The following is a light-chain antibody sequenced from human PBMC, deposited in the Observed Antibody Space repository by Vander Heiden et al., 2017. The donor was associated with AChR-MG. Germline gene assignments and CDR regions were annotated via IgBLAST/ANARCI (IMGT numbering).Light chain of an antibody. CDR1: TGAVTSGHD. CDR3: LLSKSGARPV. J-gene: IGLJ3*02. Sequence: QAVVALTPSLTVSPGGTTTLTCGSSTGAVTSGHDPYWYQQKPGQATRTLIYDTSNTHSWTTARFSGSPRGGKAALTLAGAQPEDEAEYCCLLSKSGARPVFGGGTKLTVL. CDR2: DTS. V-gene: IGLV7-46*01.